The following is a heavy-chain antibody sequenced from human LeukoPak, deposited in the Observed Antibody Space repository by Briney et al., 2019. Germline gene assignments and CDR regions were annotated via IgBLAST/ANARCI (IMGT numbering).Heavy chain of an antibody. CDR3: AKYGSGWYEGYFDY. CDR2: IHYSGST. J-gene: IGHJ4*02. D-gene: IGHD6-19*01. V-gene: IGHV4-59*01. CDR1: GGSISSYY. Sequence: SETLSLTCTVSGGSISSYYWSWIRQPPGKGLGWIGYIHYSGSTNYNPSLKSRVTISVDTSKNQFSLNLNSVTAADTAVYYCAKYGSGWYEGYFDYWGQGILVTVSS.